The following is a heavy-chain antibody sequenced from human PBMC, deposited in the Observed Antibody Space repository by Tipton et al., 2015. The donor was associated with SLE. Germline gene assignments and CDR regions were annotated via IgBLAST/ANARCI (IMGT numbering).Heavy chain of an antibody. CDR3: ARGHEQWLSHWYFDL. J-gene: IGHJ2*01. V-gene: IGHV3-30*04. CDR1: GFTFSSYA. D-gene: IGHD6-19*01. Sequence: SLRLSCAASGFTFSSYAMHWVRQAPGKGLEWVAVISYDGSNKYYAQSVKGRFTISRDNYRNRLYLQMNSLRAEDTAVYYCARGHEQWLSHWYFDLWGRGTLVTVSS. CDR2: ISYDGSNK.